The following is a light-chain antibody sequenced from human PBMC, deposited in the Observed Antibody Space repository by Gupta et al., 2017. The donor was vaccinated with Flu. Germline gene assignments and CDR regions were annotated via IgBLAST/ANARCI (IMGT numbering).Light chain of an antibody. CDR3: SSYTSSDTLQVI. CDR1: SSDVGDYNY. CDR2: DVS. J-gene: IGLJ2*01. Sequence: QSALTQPASVSGSPGQPMTISCTGTSSDVGDYNYVSWYQQHPGKAPKLMIYDVSYRPSGISNRFSGSKSGDTASLTISGLQAEDEADYYCSSYTSSDTLQVIFGGGTRLTVL. V-gene: IGLV2-14*03.